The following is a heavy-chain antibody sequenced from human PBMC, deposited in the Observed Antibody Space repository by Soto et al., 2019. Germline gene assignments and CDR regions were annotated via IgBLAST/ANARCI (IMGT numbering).Heavy chain of an antibody. V-gene: IGHV3-74*01. J-gene: IGHJ4*02. CDR1: GFTFSNYW. Sequence: EVQLVESGGGLVQPGGSLRLSCAASGFTFSNYWMHWVRQAPGKGPVWVSRINSDGSSTSYADSVKGRFTISRDNAKDTLSLQMNSLRAEDTAVYYCARYRGDYFDCWGQGTLVTVSS. D-gene: IGHD2-2*01. CDR2: INSDGSST. CDR3: ARYRGDYFDC.